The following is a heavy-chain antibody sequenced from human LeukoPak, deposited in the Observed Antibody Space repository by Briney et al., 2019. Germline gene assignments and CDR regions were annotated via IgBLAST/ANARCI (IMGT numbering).Heavy chain of an antibody. D-gene: IGHD3-22*01. Sequence: GGSLRLSCAASGFTFSTYGMHWVRQAPGKGLEWVAVVWYDGSNKYYADSVKGRFTISRDNAKNSLYLQMNSLRAEDTAVYYCARNLHTYDSSGYQDYFDYWGQGTLVTVSS. J-gene: IGHJ4*02. V-gene: IGHV3-33*08. CDR1: GFTFSTYG. CDR3: ARNLHTYDSSGYQDYFDY. CDR2: VWYDGSNK.